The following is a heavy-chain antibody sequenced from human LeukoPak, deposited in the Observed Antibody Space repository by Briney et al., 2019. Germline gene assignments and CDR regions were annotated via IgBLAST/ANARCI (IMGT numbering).Heavy chain of an antibody. CDR2: INPSGGST. CDR1: GYTFTSYY. J-gene: IGHJ4*02. V-gene: IGHV1-46*01. D-gene: IGHD2-2*01. CDR3: ARDVPTDDCSSTSCYGLAY. Sequence: ASVKVSCKASGYTFTSYYMHWVRQAPGQGLEWMGIINPSGGSTSYAQKFQGRVTMTRDTSTSTVYMELSSLRSEDTAVYYCARDVPTDDCSSTSCYGLAYWGQGTLVTVSS.